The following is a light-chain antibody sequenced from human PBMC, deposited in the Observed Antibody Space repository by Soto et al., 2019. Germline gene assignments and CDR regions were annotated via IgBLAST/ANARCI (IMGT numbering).Light chain of an antibody. CDR1: QSISSY. CDR2: AAS. CDR3: QQYASLPIT. V-gene: IGKV1-39*01. J-gene: IGKJ5*01. Sequence: DIQMTQSPSSLSASVGDRVTITCRASQSISSYLNWYQQKPGKAPKLLIYAASSLQSGVPSRFSGSGSGTDFTLTISSLQPEDVATYYCQQYASLPITFGQGTRLEIK.